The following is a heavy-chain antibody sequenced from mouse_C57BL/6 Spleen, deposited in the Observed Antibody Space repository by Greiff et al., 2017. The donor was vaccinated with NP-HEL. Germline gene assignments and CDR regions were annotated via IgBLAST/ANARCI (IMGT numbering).Heavy chain of an antibody. CDR1: GYTFTDYY. V-gene: IGHV1-26*01. CDR3: ARRGSNYWYFDV. Sequence: VQLQQSGPELVKPGASVKISCKASGYTFTDYYMNWVKQSHGKSLEWIGDINPNNGGTSYNQKFKGKATLTVDKSSSTAYMELRSLTFEDSAVYYCARRGSNYWYFDVWGTGTTVTVSS. J-gene: IGHJ1*03. D-gene: IGHD1-1*02. CDR2: INPNNGGT.